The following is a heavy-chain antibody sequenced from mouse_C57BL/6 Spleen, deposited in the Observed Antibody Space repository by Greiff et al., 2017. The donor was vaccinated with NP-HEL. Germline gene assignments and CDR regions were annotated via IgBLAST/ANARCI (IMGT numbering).Heavy chain of an antibody. CDR3: ARDQGYGSNYRGAMDY. V-gene: IGHV5-4*01. CDR2: ISDGGSYT. CDR1: GFTFSSYA. J-gene: IGHJ4*01. Sequence: DVKLVESGGGLVKPGGSLKLSCAASGFTFSSYAMSWVRQTPEKRLEWVATISDGGSYTYYPDNVKGRFTISRDNAKNNLYLQMSHLKSEDTAKYYCARDQGYGSNYRGAMDYWGQGTSVTVSS. D-gene: IGHD1-1*01.